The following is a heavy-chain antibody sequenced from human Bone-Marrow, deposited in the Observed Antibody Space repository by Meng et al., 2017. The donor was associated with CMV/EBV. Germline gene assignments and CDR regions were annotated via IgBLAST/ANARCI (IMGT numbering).Heavy chain of an antibody. CDR1: GGSVGDGSYY. V-gene: IGHV4-61*01. Sequence: SETLSLTCTVSGGSVGDGSYYWSWIRQPPGKGLEWIGYIYYTTSANFNPSLKSRVTISVDTSKNQFSLKLSSVTAADTAVYYCAREDLVKGRYGKDVWGQGTTVTVSS. CDR3: AREDLVKGRYGKDV. D-gene: IGHD3-3*01. CDR2: IYYTTSA. J-gene: IGHJ6*02.